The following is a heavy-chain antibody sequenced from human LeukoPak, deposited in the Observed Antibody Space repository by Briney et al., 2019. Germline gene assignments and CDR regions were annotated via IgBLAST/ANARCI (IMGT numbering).Heavy chain of an antibody. D-gene: IGHD6-13*01. Sequence: ASVKVSCKVSGYTLTELSMHWVRQAPGRGLEWMGGFDPEDGETIYAQKFQGRVTMTEDTSTDTAYMELSSLRSEDTAVYYCATDGKQLVRRFDYWGQGTLVTVSS. CDR2: FDPEDGET. CDR3: ATDGKQLVRRFDY. V-gene: IGHV1-24*01. CDR1: GYTLTELS. J-gene: IGHJ4*02.